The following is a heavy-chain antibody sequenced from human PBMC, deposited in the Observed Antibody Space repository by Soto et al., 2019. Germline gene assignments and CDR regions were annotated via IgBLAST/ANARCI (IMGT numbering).Heavy chain of an antibody. J-gene: IGHJ5*02. CDR2: ISYDGSNK. D-gene: IGHD3-10*01. V-gene: IGHV3-30-3*01. Sequence: PGGSLRLSCAASGFTFSSYAMHWVRQAPGKGLEWVAVISYDGSNKYYADSVKGRFTISRDNAKNSLYLQMNSLRDEDTAVYYSVGAGRVNNWFDPWGQGTLVTVSS. CDR3: VGAGRVNNWFDP. CDR1: GFTFSSYA.